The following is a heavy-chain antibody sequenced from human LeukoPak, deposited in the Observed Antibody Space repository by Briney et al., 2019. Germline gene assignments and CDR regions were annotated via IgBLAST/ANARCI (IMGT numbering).Heavy chain of an antibody. D-gene: IGHD6-13*01. CDR3: ARTYSSSWRDAFDI. J-gene: IGHJ3*02. V-gene: IGHV3-33*01. CDR2: IWYDGSNK. CDR1: GFTFSSYG. Sequence: PGGSLRLSCAASGFTFSSYGMHWVRQTPGKGLEWVAVIWYDGSNKYYVDSVKGRFTISRDNSKNTLYLQMNSLRAEDTAVYYCARTYSSSWRDAFDIWGQGTMVTVSS.